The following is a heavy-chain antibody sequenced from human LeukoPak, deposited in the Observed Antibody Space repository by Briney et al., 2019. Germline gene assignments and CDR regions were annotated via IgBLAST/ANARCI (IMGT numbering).Heavy chain of an antibody. D-gene: IGHD3-22*01. CDR3: ARDYYYDTSGHRSGYFDL. CDR1: GYTFTSYE. J-gene: IGHJ2*01. V-gene: IGHV1-8*01. CDR2: ANPGSGNT. Sequence: ASVKVSCKASGYTFTSYEINWERQATGQGLEWMGRANPGSGNTGYAQKFQGRVTMTRDTSITTAYMELSSLRSEDTAVYYCARDYYYDTSGHRSGYFDLWGRGTLVTVSS.